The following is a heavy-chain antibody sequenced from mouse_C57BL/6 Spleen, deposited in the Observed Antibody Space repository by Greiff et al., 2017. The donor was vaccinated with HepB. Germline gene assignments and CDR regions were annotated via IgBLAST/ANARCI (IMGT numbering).Heavy chain of an antibody. CDR3: ARTVLFDY. V-gene: IGHV5-17*01. CDR2: ISSGSSTI. D-gene: IGHD1-1*01. Sequence: EVQLQESGGGLVKPGGSLKLSCAAPGFTLSDYGMHWVRKAPEKGLEWVAYISSGSSTIYYADTVKGRFIISRDNAKNTLFLQMTSLRSEDTAMYYCARTVLFDYWGQGTTLTVSS. CDR1: GFTLSDYG. J-gene: IGHJ2*01.